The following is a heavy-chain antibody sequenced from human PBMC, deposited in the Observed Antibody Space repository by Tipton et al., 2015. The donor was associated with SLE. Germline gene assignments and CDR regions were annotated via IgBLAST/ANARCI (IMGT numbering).Heavy chain of an antibody. D-gene: IGHD3-10*01. CDR2: IFYSGST. J-gene: IGHJ4*02. CDR1: GDSISSRSYH. Sequence: LRLSCTVSGDSISSRSYHWGWIRQPPGKGLEWIGSIFYSGSTSYNPSLQSRVTISVDTSKNQFSLRLSSVTAADSAVYYCARYELWFGNYYWGQGTLVTVSS. CDR3: ARYELWFGNYY. V-gene: IGHV4-39*07.